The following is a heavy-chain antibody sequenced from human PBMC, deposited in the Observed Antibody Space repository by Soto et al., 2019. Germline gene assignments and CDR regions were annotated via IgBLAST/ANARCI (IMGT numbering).Heavy chain of an antibody. CDR2: IHSDGSRT. CDR1: GFPFSSCW. CDR3: ARGGAAGAFDY. J-gene: IGHJ4*02. V-gene: IGHV3-74*01. D-gene: IGHD6-13*01. Sequence: GGSLRLSCAASGFPFSSCWMHWVRLAPGKGLVWVSYIHSDGSRTSYADSVRGRFTISRDNAKNTLYLQMNSLRAEDTAVYYCARGGAAGAFDYWGQGTLVTVSS.